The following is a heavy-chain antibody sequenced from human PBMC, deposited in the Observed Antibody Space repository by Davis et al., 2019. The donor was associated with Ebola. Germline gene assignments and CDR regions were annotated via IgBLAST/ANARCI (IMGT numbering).Heavy chain of an antibody. D-gene: IGHD4-17*01. Sequence: GESLKISCAASGFTVRTTYMSWVRQAPGKGLEWVSAISGSGGSTYYADSVKGRFTISRDNSKNTLYLQMNSLRAEDTAVYYCAKQTTVTTLGPFDYWGQGTLVTVSS. V-gene: IGHV3-23*01. CDR3: AKQTTVTTLGPFDY. CDR2: ISGSGGST. CDR1: GFTVRTTY. J-gene: IGHJ4*02.